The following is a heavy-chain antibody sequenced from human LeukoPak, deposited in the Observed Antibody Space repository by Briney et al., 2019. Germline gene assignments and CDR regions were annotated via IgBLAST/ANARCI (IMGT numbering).Heavy chain of an antibody. V-gene: IGHV3-23*01. J-gene: IGHJ6*02. Sequence: GGSLGLSCAASGFTFSSYAMSWVRQAPGKGLEWVSAISGSGGSTYYADSVKGRFTISRDNSKNTLYLQMNSLRAEDTAVYYCAKGSGPLWFGESIDYYYGMDVWGQGTTVTVSS. CDR3: AKGSGPLWFGESIDYYYGMDV. CDR1: GFTFSSYA. CDR2: ISGSGGST. D-gene: IGHD3-10*01.